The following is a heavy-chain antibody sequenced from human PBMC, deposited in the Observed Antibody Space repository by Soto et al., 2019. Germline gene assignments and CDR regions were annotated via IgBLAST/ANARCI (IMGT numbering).Heavy chain of an antibody. J-gene: IGHJ4*02. CDR2: ISNDGVDK. CDR3: ARVTDPFXWFNPYYFDS. D-gene: IGHD6-13*01. V-gene: IGHV3-30-3*01. CDR1: GFTFSTYT. Sequence: QVQLVESGGGVVQPGRSLRLSCVASGFTFSTYTMYWVRQAPGKGLEWVALISNDGVDKYFADSVKGRFTISRDNSKNTLFLQMNSLRGEDTAVYFCARVTDPFXWFNPYYFDSWGQGTLVTVSS.